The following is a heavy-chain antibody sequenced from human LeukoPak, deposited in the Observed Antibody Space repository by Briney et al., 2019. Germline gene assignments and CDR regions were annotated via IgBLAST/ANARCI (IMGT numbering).Heavy chain of an antibody. J-gene: IGHJ4*02. Sequence: GGSLRLSCAASGFTVSSNYMSWVRQAPGKGLEWVSVIYSGGRTYCADSVKGRFTISRDNSKNTLYLQMNSLRAEDTAVYYCAGLPMITFGGVNWGQGTLVTVSS. CDR1: GFTVSSNY. V-gene: IGHV3-53*01. CDR3: AGLPMITFGGVN. D-gene: IGHD3-16*01. CDR2: IYSGGRT.